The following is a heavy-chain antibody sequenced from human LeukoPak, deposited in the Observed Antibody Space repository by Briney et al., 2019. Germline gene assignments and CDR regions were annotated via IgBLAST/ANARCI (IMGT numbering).Heavy chain of an antibody. Sequence: GSLRLSCAASGFTFSSYGMHWVRQAPGKGLEWVGLIRDKPDGGTTDYAAPVKGRFTISRDDSKSMLYLQMNSLKTEDTAVYYCTTDNAPGMDVWGQGTTVTVSS. V-gene: IGHV3-15*01. CDR2: IRDKPDGGTT. D-gene: IGHD2-2*01. CDR3: TTDNAPGMDV. CDR1: GFTFSSYG. J-gene: IGHJ6*02.